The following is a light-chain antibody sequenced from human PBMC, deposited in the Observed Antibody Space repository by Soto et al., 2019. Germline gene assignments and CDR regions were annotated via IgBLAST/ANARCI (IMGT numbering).Light chain of an antibody. V-gene: IGKV1-39*01. CDR3: QQFNTSPWT. Sequence: DIQMTQSPSSLSASVGDRVTLTFRASQSISSYLNWYQQKPGKAPKLLIYAASSLQSGVPSRFSGSGSGTDFTLTISSLQPDDFATYYCQQFNTSPWTFGQGTKVDIK. J-gene: IGKJ1*01. CDR2: AAS. CDR1: QSISSY.